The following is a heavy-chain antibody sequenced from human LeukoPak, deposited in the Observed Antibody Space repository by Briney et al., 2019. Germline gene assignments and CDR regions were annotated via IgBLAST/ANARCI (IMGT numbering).Heavy chain of an antibody. Sequence: GGSLRLSCAASGFTFSSYAMSWVRQAPGKGLEWVSAISGSGGSTYYADSVKGRFTISRDNSKNTLYLQMNSLRAEDTAVYYCAKDSSYLYGDSNDAFDIWGQGTMVTVSS. CDR2: ISGSGGST. CDR3: AKDSSYLYGDSNDAFDI. D-gene: IGHD4-17*01. CDR1: GFTFSSYA. J-gene: IGHJ3*02. V-gene: IGHV3-23*01.